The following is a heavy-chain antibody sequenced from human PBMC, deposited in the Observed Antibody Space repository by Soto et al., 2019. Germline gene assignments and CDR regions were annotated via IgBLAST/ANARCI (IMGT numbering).Heavy chain of an antibody. D-gene: IGHD2-15*01. CDR1: GFTFSSYS. Sequence: GGSLRLSCAASGFTFSSYSMNWVRQAPGKGLEWVSYISSSSSTIYYADSVKGRFTISRDNAKNLLYLQMNSLRAEDTAVYYCARNHGYCSGGSCSTPVYWGQGTLVTVSS. CDR2: ISSSSSTI. V-gene: IGHV3-48*01. J-gene: IGHJ4*02. CDR3: ARNHGYCSGGSCSTPVY.